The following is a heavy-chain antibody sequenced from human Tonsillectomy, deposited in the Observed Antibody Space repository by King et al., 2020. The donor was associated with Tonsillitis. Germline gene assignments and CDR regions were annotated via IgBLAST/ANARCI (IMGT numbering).Heavy chain of an antibody. CDR3: AKSYGSWSYWYYFGIDV. V-gene: IGHV3-30*18. CDR2: ISYDGINK. D-gene: IGHD3-10*01. Sequence: QVQLVESGGGVVQPGRSLRLSCAASGFTFSSYGMHWVRQAPGKGLEWVALISYDGINKYYTDSVKGRFTISRDISKNTLYLQMNSLRTEDTAVYYCAKSYGSWSYWYYFGIDVWGQGTTVTVSS. J-gene: IGHJ6*02. CDR1: GFTFSSYG.